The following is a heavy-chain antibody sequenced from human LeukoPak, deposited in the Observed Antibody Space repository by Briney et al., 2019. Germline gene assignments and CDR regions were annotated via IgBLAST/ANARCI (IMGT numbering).Heavy chain of an antibody. CDR2: ISYDGSIE. Sequence: GGSLRLSCAASGFTFSRYAMHWVRQAPGKGLEWVAVISYDGSIEYYADSVKGRFTISRDNSKNTLYLQMNSLRPEDTAVYYCAGPRGITTFDYWGQGTLVTVSS. CDR3: AGPRGITTFDY. D-gene: IGHD1-1*01. CDR1: GFTFSRYA. V-gene: IGHV3-30-3*01. J-gene: IGHJ4*02.